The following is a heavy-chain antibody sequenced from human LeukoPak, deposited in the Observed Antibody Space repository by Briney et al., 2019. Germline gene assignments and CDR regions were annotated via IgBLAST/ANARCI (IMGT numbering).Heavy chain of an antibody. CDR3: AREMWSAAATTYDWFDP. CDR2: ISGSGGST. CDR1: AFTFSSYG. Sequence: GGSLRLSCAASAFTFSSYGMSWVRQAPGKGLEWVSAISGSGGSTYYADSVKGRFTISRDNSKNTLYLQMNSLRAEDTAVYYCAREMWSAAATTYDWFDPWGQGTLVTVSS. D-gene: IGHD6-13*01. V-gene: IGHV3-23*01. J-gene: IGHJ5*02.